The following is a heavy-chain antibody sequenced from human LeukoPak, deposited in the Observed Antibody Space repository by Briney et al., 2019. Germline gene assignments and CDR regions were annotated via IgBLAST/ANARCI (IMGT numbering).Heavy chain of an antibody. J-gene: IGHJ4*02. V-gene: IGHV3-21*01. CDR1: GFTFNTYA. D-gene: IGHD3-3*01. Sequence: GGSLRLSCAASGFTFNTYAMTWVRQASGKGLEWVSSISSSSSYIYYADSVKGRFTISRDNAKNSLYLKMNSLRADDTAVYYCARDGEYYDFWSGYSSSFDYWGQGTLVTVSS. CDR2: ISSSSSYI. CDR3: ARDGEYYDFWSGYSSSFDY.